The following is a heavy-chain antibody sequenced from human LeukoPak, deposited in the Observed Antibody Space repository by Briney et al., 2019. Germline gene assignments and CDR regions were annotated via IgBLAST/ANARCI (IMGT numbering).Heavy chain of an antibody. J-gene: IGHJ4*02. CDR2: IIPILGIA. D-gene: IGHD5-18*01. Sequence: SVKVSCKASGGTFSSYAISWVRQAPGQGLEWMGRIIPILGIANYAQKFQGRVTITADKSTHTAYMEQSSLRSEDTAVYYCATSWIQLWLRSSPLDYWGQGTLVTVSS. CDR3: ATSWIQLWLRSSPLDY. CDR1: GGTFSSYA. V-gene: IGHV1-69*04.